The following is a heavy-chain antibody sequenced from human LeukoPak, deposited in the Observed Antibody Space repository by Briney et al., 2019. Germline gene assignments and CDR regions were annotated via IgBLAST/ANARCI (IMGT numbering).Heavy chain of an antibody. Sequence: GGSLTLSCAASGFTFSNYSMSWVRQAPGKGLEWVSTISGAGGTTYYADSVKGRFTISRDNSKNTLFLQFNSLRADDTGVYYCAKGRGTTVTAAANYWGQGTLVTVSS. CDR3: AKGRGTTVTAAANY. J-gene: IGHJ4*02. V-gene: IGHV3-23*01. CDR1: GFTFSNYS. CDR2: ISGAGGTT. D-gene: IGHD4-17*01.